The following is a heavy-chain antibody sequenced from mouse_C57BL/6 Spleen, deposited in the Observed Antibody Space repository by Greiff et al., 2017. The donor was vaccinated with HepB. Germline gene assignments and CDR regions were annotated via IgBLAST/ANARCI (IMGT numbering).Heavy chain of an antibody. D-gene: IGHD1-1*01. CDR1: GYTFTSYG. CDR2: IYPRSGNT. Sequence: VQLQQSGAELARPWASVKLSCKASGYTFTSYGISWVKQRTGQGLEWIGEIYPRSGNTYYNEKFKGKATLTADKSSSTAYMELRSLTSEDSAVYFCAVDFYSRDYYAMDYWGQGTSVTVSS. V-gene: IGHV1-81*01. CDR3: AVDFYSRDYYAMDY. J-gene: IGHJ4*01.